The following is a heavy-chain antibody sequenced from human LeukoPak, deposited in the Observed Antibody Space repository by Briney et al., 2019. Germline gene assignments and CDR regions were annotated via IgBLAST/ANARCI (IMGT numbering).Heavy chain of an antibody. J-gene: IGHJ6*02. CDR3: ARDFDSSGYYYGYYYGMDV. CDR2: ISHNSGGT. V-gene: IGHV1-2*02. D-gene: IGHD3-22*01. Sequence: ASVKVSCKASGYTFTGYYMHWVRQAPGQGLEWMGWISHNSGGTNYAQKFQGRVTMTRDTSIRTAYMELSRLRSDDTAVYYCARDFDSSGYYYGYYYGMDVWGQGTTVTVSS. CDR1: GYTFTGYY.